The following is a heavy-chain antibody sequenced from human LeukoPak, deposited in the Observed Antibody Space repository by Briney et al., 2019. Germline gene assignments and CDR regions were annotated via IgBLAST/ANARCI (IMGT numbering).Heavy chain of an antibody. J-gene: IGHJ4*02. D-gene: IGHD3-16*01. CDR3: ARLGDTQFDY. CDR1: GGSISGSTYH. CDR2: IYFSGST. Sequence: TTSETPSLTCTVSGGSISGSTYHWGWIRQPPGKGLEWIGSIYFSGSTYYNPSLKSRVTISVDTSKNQFSLRLSSVTAADTAVYYCARLGDTQFDYWGQGTLVTVSS. V-gene: IGHV4-39*01.